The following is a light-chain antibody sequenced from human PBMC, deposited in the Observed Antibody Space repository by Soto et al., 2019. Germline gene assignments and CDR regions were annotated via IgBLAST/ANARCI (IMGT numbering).Light chain of an antibody. V-gene: IGLV2-14*01. CDR3: NSYTSTSARV. Sequence: QSVLTQPASVSGSPGQSITISCTGTSSDVGAYNYVPWYQHRPGRAPKLIIYEVTNRPSGVSNRFSGSKSGNTASLRISDLQSEDEADYYCNSYTSTSARVFATGTKVTV. CDR1: SSDVGAYNY. CDR2: EVT. J-gene: IGLJ1*01.